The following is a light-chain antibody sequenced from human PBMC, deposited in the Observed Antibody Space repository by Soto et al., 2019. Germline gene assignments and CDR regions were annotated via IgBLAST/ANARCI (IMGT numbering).Light chain of an antibody. J-gene: IGKJ4*01. V-gene: IGKV1-5*03. CDR3: QQYCSTPPLT. Sequence: DIQITQSPTVLSGSVGDRVTITCRASQTISSWLAWYQQKPGEAPKLLIYKASTLKSGVPSRFSGSGSGTEFTLTISSRRPEDSLVYYCQQYCSTPPLTFGGGTKVDI. CDR2: KAS. CDR1: QTISSW.